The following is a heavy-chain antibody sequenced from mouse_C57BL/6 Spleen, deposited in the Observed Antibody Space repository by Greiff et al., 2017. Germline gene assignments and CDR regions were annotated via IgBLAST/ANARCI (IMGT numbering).Heavy chain of an antibody. CDR1: GYTFTDYY. D-gene: IGHD1-1*01. CDR3: ARWDYCGSSRDWYFDV. Sequence: VQLQQSGPDLVKPGASVKISCKASGYTFTDYYMNWVHQSPGKSLEWIGDINPNSGGTSYNQKFKGKATLTVDKSSSTAYMELRRLTSEDSAVYYCARWDYCGSSRDWYFDVWGTGTTVTVSS. CDR2: INPNSGGT. V-gene: IGHV1-26*01. J-gene: IGHJ1*03.